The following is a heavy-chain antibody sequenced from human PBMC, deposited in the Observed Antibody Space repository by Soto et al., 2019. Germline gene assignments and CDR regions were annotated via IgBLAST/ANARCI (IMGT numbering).Heavy chain of an antibody. J-gene: IGHJ4*02. D-gene: IGHD5-12*01. Sequence: SGGSLRLSCVASGFTFSSSSMNWVRQPPGKGLEWVSCISSSSSYIYYADSVKGRFTVSRDNAKNSLYLQMNSLRADDMAVYYCARDRWLQKDFDYWGQGTLVTVSS. CDR2: ISSSSSYI. CDR1: GFTFSSSS. V-gene: IGHV3-21*01. CDR3: ARDRWLQKDFDY.